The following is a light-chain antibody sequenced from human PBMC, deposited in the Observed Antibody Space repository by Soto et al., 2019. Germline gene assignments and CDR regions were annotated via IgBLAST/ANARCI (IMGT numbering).Light chain of an antibody. Sequence: DIQMTQSPSSLSASVGDRVTITCRASQSISNHLNWYQQKPGKAPKFLIYAASSLQSGVPSRFSGSGSGTDFTLTVNSLQPEDFATYYCQQSASSPITFGQGTRLEIK. CDR2: AAS. J-gene: IGKJ5*01. CDR1: QSISNH. V-gene: IGKV1-39*01. CDR3: QQSASSPIT.